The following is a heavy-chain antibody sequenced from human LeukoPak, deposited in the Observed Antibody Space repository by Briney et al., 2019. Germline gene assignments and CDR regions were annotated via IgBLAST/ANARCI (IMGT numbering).Heavy chain of an antibody. D-gene: IGHD3-22*01. CDR3: AGSHTSGYHGPFDI. CDR2: ISSSSYI. CDR1: GFTFSTYS. Sequence: GGSLRLSCAASGFTFSTYSMNWVRQAPGKGLEWVSSISSSSYIYYADSVKGRFTISRDNAKNSLYLQMNSLRADDSAVYYCAGSHTSGYHGPFDIWGQGTMVTVSS. J-gene: IGHJ3*02. V-gene: IGHV3-21*01.